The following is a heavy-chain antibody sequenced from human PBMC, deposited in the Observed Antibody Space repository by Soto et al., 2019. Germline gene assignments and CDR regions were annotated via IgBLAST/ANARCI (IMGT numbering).Heavy chain of an antibody. J-gene: IGHJ4*02. V-gene: IGHV3-30*18. D-gene: IGHD3-16*01. CDR2: VSYDERNI. CDR3: AKLVDKSLDDY. Sequence: SGGSLRLSCVASGFTFSTSDMHWVRQAPGQGLEWVAVVSYDERNIYYADSVECRFSVSRDNSKNTLFMHMNSLRAEDTAVYFCAKLVDKSLDDYWGQGALVTVSS. CDR1: GFTFSTSD.